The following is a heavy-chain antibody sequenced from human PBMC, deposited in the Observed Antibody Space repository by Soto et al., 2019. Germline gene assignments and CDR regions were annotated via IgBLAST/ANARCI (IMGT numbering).Heavy chain of an antibody. J-gene: IGHJ3*02. V-gene: IGHV1-2*01. Sequence: QLHWVQSGAVVKKPGASVTVSCSASGYPVTAYYMHWVRQAPGRGLGSMGGINPATGAAKYTQTFRGRVTSPRDTPTSTVFMELSGLAPQEPADFYGARGGGVGVAGSAAFDMWGQGTLVTVSS. CDR3: ARGGGVGVAGSAAFDM. CDR2: INPATGAA. CDR1: GYPVTAYY. D-gene: IGHD3-3*01.